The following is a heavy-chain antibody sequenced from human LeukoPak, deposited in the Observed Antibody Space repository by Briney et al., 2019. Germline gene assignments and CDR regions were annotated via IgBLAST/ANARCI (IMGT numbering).Heavy chain of an antibody. CDR1: GFTFSSYA. J-gene: IGHJ3*01. D-gene: IGHD2-8*02. V-gene: IGHV3-30-3*01. Sequence: GGSLRLSCAASGFTFSSYAMSWVRQAPGKGLEWVAVISYDGSNKYYADSVKGRFTISRDNSKNTLYLQMNSLRAEDTAVYYCAREGGVSDAFDVWGQGTMVTVSS. CDR3: AREGGVSDAFDV. CDR2: ISYDGSNK.